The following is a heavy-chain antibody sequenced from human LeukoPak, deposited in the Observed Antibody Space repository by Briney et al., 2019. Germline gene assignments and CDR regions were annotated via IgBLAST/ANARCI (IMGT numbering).Heavy chain of an antibody. V-gene: IGHV4-39*01. CDR1: GGSISSSSFY. D-gene: IGHD2-2*01. CDR2: IYYSGNT. J-gene: IGHJ4*02. CDR3: ARRTSLNKLYSSDY. Sequence: PSETLSLTCTVSGGSISSSSFYWGWIRQPPGKGLEWIGNIYYSGNTYYNSSLKSRVTISVDASKNQFSLKLSSVTAADTAVYYCARRTSLNKLYSSDYWGQGALVTVSS.